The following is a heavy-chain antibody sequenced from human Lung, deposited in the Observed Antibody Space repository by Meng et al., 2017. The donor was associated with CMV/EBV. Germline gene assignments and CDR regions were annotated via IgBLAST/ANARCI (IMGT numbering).Heavy chain of an antibody. Sequence: ESAPYAFNPPGLPHITCAVSGGSISSSKWWRSVRRPPGTGLECIEEIYHGGSTNYNRSLQSRVTISVDKSKNQFSLKLSSVTAADTAVYYCASFPPPGKQWLVTDYWGQGTLVTVSS. V-gene: IGHV4-4*03. D-gene: IGHD6-19*01. CDR3: ASFPPPGKQWLVTDY. CDR2: IYHGGST. J-gene: IGHJ4*02. CDR1: GGSISSSKW.